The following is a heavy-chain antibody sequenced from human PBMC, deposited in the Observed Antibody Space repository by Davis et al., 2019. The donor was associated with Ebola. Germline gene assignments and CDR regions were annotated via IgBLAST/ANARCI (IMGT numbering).Heavy chain of an antibody. D-gene: IGHD2-15*01. J-gene: IGHJ6*02. V-gene: IGHV1-8*02. CDR1: GYTFTGYY. Sequence: AASVKVSCKASGYTFTGYYMHWVRQAPGQGLEWMGWMNPNSGNTGYAQKFQGRVTMTRNTSISTAYMELSSLRSEDTAVYYCARVRGYCSGGSCYPIYGMDVWGQGTTVTVSS. CDR3: ARVRGYCSGGSCYPIYGMDV. CDR2: MNPNSGNT.